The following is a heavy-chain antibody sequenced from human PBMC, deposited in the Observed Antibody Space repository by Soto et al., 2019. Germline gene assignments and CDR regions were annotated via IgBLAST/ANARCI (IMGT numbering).Heavy chain of an antibody. CDR2: IYYSGST. V-gene: IGHV4-31*03. CDR3: ASYYDSSGCDY. CDR1: GGSISSGGYY. Sequence: PSETLSLTCTVSGGSISSGGYYWSWIRQHPGKGLEWIGYIYYSGSTYYNPSLESRVTISVDTSKNQFSLKLSSVTAADTAVYYCASYYDSSGCDYWGQGTLVTVSS. J-gene: IGHJ4*02. D-gene: IGHD3-22*01.